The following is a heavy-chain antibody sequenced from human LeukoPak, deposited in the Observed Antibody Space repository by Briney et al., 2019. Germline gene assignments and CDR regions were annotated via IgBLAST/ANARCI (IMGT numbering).Heavy chain of an antibody. CDR2: ISYDGSDK. CDR3: ARAIKLSGSNFYYYGMDV. CDR1: GFTFSSYA. V-gene: IGHV3-30-3*01. Sequence: GGSLRLSCAASGFTFSSYAMHWVRQAPGKGLEWVAVISYDGSDKYYADSVKGRFTISRDNSENTLYLQMNSLRAEDTAMYYCARAIKLSGSNFYYYGMDVWGQGTTVTVSS. J-gene: IGHJ6*02. D-gene: IGHD1-26*01.